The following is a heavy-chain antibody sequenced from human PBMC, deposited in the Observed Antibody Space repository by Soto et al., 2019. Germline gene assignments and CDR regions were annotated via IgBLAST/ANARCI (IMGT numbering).Heavy chain of an antibody. CDR2: VYYSGST. V-gene: IGHV4-39*07. J-gene: IGHJ4*02. CDR1: GGSVSSSSYY. Sequence: SETLSLTSTVSGGSVSSSSYYWGRVRQPPGKGLEWIGSVYYSGSTYYNPSLESRVTISVDKSKNQFSLKLSSVTAADTAVYYCARVEELSYFDYWGQGTLVTVSS. D-gene: IGHD3-10*01. CDR3: ARVEELSYFDY.